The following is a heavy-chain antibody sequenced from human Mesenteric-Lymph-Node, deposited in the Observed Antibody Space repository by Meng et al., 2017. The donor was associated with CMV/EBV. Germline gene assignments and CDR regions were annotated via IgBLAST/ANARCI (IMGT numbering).Heavy chain of an antibody. V-gene: IGHV4-4*02. J-gene: IGHJ5*02. CDR1: TSRGGW. CDR3: ARDTRKTWFEDLSDNYFDR. D-gene: IGHD3-10*01. Sequence: TSRGGWRSWGRQHRGKGLEWIGKISESGKNYYDPSLMSRVTISVDQSMNHLYLRFTSVTAADTAVYYCARDTRKTWFEDLSDNYFDRWGQGTLVTVSS. CDR2: ISESGKN.